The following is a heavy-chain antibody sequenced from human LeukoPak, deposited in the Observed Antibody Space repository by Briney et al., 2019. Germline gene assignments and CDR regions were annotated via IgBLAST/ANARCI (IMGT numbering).Heavy chain of an antibody. D-gene: IGHD5-12*01. Sequence: GRSLRLSCAASGFTFSSYGMHWVRQAPGKGLEWVAVISYDGSNKYYADSVKGRFTISRDNSKNTVYLQMNSLRAEDTAVYYCAKDSGYDYGGYFDYWGQGTLVTVSS. V-gene: IGHV3-30*18. CDR3: AKDSGYDYGGYFDY. CDR1: GFTFSSYG. CDR2: ISYDGSNK. J-gene: IGHJ4*02.